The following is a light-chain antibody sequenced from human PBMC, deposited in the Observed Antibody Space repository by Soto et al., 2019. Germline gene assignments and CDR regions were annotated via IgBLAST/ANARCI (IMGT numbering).Light chain of an antibody. J-gene: IGLJ1*01. CDR1: SIDVDDY. Sequence: QSALTQPRSVSGSPGQSVTISCSGTSIDVDDYVSWYQQHPDKAPKVIIYDVTERPSGVPDRFSGSKSGNAASLTVSGLQAEDEADYYCCAHVGSSTYVFGSGTKVTVL. CDR2: DVT. CDR3: CAHVGSSTYV. V-gene: IGLV2-11*01.